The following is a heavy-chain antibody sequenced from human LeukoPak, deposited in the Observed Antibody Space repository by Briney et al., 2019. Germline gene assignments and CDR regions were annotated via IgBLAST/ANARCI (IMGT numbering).Heavy chain of an antibody. D-gene: IGHD6-19*01. Sequence: SETLSLTCTVSGGSISSSSYYWGWIRQPPGKGLEWIGSIYYSGSTYYNPSLKSRVTISVDTSKNQFSLKLSSVTAADTAVYYCARQAHVLWLAYYYYYGMDVWGQGTTVTVSS. CDR2: IYYSGST. CDR3: ARQAHVLWLAYYYYYGMDV. V-gene: IGHV4-39*01. CDR1: GGSISSSSYY. J-gene: IGHJ6*02.